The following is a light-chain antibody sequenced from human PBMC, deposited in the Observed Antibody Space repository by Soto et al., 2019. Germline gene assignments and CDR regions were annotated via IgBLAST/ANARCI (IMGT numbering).Light chain of an antibody. CDR3: KSYAGSNTYV. Sequence: QSALTPPPSASGSPGQSVTISCTGTKNDIGVYDFVSWYQPHPGKAPRLIIYEVVQRPSGVPDRFSGSKSGNTASLTASGLQAADEADYFCKSYAGSNTYVFGSGTKVTVL. CDR1: KNDIGVYDF. CDR2: EVV. V-gene: IGLV2-8*01. J-gene: IGLJ1*01.